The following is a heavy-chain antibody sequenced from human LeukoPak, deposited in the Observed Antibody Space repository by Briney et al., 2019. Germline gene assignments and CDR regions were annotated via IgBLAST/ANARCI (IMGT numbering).Heavy chain of an antibody. D-gene: IGHD6-19*01. CDR1: GXXXSSYE. J-gene: IGHJ3*02. Sequence: GGXXXXXXAXSGXXXSSYEMXWVRQSPGKGLEWISYISSGGDNTYYSDSVRGRFPISRDNALYLQMDNLGAEDTADYFCARIQQYYSSAWTWGPKKKSGYFDIWGQGTMVTVSS. V-gene: IGHV3-48*03. CDR3: ARIQQYYSSAWTWGPKKKSGYFDI. CDR2: ISSGGDNT.